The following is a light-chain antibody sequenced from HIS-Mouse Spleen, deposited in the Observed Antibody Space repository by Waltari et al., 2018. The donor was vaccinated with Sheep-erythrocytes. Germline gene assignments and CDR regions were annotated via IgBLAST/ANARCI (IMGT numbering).Light chain of an antibody. CDR3: QQYGSSPYT. CDR1: QSVSSSY. CDR2: GAS. J-gene: IGKJ2*01. V-gene: IGKV3-20*01. Sequence: ELVLTQSPGTLSLPPGDIATISCRASQSVSSSYLAWYQQKPGQAPRLLIYGASRRATGIPDRFSGSGSGTDFTLTISRLEPEDFAVYYCQQYGSSPYTFGQGTKLEIK.